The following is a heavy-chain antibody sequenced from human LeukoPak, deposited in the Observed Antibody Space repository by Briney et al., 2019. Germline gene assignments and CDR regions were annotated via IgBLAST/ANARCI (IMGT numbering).Heavy chain of an antibody. CDR2: IYFCGNT. CDR3: ARSYGDYITGAYAFDV. D-gene: IGHD4-17*01. J-gene: IGHJ3*01. V-gene: IGHV4-59*08. CDR1: GGSISRYY. Sequence: SETLSHTRTVSGGSISRYYCSWLRQPPSRGLEWIGDIYFCGNTNYNPSLKSPLTVSVDTSKTQFSLELSSVTAADTAVYYCARSYGDYITGAYAFDVWGQGTMVTVSS.